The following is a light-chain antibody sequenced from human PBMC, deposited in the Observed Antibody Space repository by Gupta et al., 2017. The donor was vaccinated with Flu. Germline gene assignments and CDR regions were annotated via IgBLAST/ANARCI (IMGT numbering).Light chain of an antibody. Sequence: SPATLSVSPGERATLSCRASQSVRTKLAWYQHKPGQAPRLLIYDASTRATGIPVRFSASGSGTEFTLTITSLQSEDFAVYYCQQYNNWRTFGQGTKLEIK. CDR1: QSVRTK. J-gene: IGKJ2*01. CDR2: DAS. CDR3: QQYNNWRT. V-gene: IGKV3-15*01.